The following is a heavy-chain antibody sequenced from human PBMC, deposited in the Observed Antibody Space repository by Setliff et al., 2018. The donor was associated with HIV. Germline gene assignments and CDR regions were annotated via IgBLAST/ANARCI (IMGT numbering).Heavy chain of an antibody. CDR1: GYTFTVYY. Sequence: ASVKVSCKASGYTFTVYYMHWVRQAPGQGLEWMGWINTNSGDTKYAQKFQGRVTMTRDTSISTAFMDLSSLRSDDTAMYYCARDRASVRDTIFGGAQYYYYMDVWGKGTTVTVSS. CDR2: INTNSGDT. D-gene: IGHD3-3*01. J-gene: IGHJ6*03. V-gene: IGHV1-2*02. CDR3: ARDRASVRDTIFGGAQYYYYMDV.